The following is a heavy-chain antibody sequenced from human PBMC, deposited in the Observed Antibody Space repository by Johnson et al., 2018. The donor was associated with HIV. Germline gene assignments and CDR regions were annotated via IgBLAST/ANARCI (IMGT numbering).Heavy chain of an antibody. J-gene: IGHJ3*02. Sequence: QMQLVESGGGLVKPGGSLRLSCAASGFTFSDYYMSWIRQAPGKGLEWVSYISSSGSTIYYADPVKGRFTISRDNAKNSLYLQMKSRRAEDTAVYYCASETAGATNDAFDIWGQGTMVTVSS. CDR1: GFTFSDYY. V-gene: IGHV3-11*04. CDR2: ISSSGSTI. CDR3: ASETAGATNDAFDI. D-gene: IGHD1-26*01.